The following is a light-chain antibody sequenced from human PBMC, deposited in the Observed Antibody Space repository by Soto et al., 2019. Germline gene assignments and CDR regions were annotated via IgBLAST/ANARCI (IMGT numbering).Light chain of an antibody. CDR3: QQYSTYFWT. CDR1: QSISSW. V-gene: IGKV1-5*01. CDR2: DAS. Sequence: DIRMTQSPSTLSASVGGRVTVTCRASQSISSWLAWYQQKPGKAPKLLIYDASSLESGVPSRFSGSGSGTEFTLTISSLQPDDFATYYCQQYSTYFWTFGQGTKV. J-gene: IGKJ1*01.